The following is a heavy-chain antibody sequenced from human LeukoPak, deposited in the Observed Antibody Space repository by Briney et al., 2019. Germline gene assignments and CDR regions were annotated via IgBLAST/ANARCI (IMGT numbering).Heavy chain of an antibody. V-gene: IGHV1-3*01. CDR3: ARDLTGRLDY. D-gene: IGHD7-27*01. CDR2: INAGNGNT. J-gene: IGHJ4*02. CDR1: GYTFTSYP. Sequence: ASVKVSCRASGYTFTSYPMYWVRRAPGQRLEWMGWINAGNGNTKYSQKFQGRVTITRGTSATTAYMELSSLRSEDTAVYYCARDLTGRLDYWGQGTLVTVSS.